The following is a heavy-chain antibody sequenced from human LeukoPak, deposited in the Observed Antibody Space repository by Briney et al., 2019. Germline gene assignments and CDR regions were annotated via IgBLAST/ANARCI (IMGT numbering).Heavy chain of an antibody. V-gene: IGHV4-39*07. J-gene: IGHJ5*02. CDR3: ARGVFSHWFDP. CDR1: GGSISSSSYY. Sequence: PSETLSLTCTVSGGSISSSSYYWGWIRQPPGKGLEWIGSIYYSGSTYYNPSLKSRVTISVDTSKNQFSLQLNSVTPDDTAVYYCARGVFSHWFDPWGQGTLVTVSS. CDR2: IYYSGST.